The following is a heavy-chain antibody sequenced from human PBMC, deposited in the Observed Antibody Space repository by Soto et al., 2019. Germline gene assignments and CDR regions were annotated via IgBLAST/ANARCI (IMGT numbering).Heavy chain of an antibody. Sequence: EVQLLESGGGSEQPGGSLRLSCAASGFTFSSYAMYWVRQAPGKGLECVSIISGSASTTYYSDSVKGRFAMSRDKAKKTVDLQMNSLRTEDTAIYYCAKGLSASFYDILTGPDYWGQGTLVTVSS. J-gene: IGHJ4*02. CDR1: GFTFSSYA. V-gene: IGHV3-23*01. CDR3: AKGLSASFYDILTGPDY. D-gene: IGHD3-9*01. CDR2: ISGSASTT.